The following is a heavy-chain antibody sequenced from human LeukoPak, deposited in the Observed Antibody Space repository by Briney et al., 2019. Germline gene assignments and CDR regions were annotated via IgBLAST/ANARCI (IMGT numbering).Heavy chain of an antibody. Sequence: PGGSLRLSCAASGFTFSSYSMNWVRQAPGKGLEWVSYISSSSSTIYYADSVKGRFTISRDNAKNSLYLQMNSLRAEDTALYYCARDDYVWGSYRSGYDYWGQGTLVTVSS. D-gene: IGHD3-16*02. CDR3: ARDDYVWGSYRSGYDY. J-gene: IGHJ4*02. CDR2: ISSSSSTI. CDR1: GFTFSSYS. V-gene: IGHV3-48*01.